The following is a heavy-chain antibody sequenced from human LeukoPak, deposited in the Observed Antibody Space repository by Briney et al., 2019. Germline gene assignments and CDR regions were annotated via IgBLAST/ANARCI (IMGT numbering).Heavy chain of an antibody. CDR3: AKGGRWLQSYYGMDV. D-gene: IGHD5-24*01. CDR2: ISYDGSNK. J-gene: IGHJ6*02. Sequence: GGSLRLSCAASGFTFSSYVMHWVRQAPGKGLEWVAVISYDGSNKYYADSVKGRFTISRDNSKNTLYLQMNSLRAEDTAVYYCAKGGRWLQSYYGMDVWGQGTTVTVSS. CDR1: GFTFSSYV. V-gene: IGHV3-30*18.